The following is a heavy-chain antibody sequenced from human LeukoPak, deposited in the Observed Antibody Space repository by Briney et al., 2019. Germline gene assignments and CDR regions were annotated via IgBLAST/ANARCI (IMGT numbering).Heavy chain of an antibody. CDR1: GFIFSNFG. D-gene: IGHD5-24*01. CDR3: VKGGDGFNFGDH. CDR2: IWSDARKT. Sequence: GGSLRLSCAASGFIFSNFGMHWVRQTPGKGLEWVALIWSDARKTHYADSVMGRFTISRDNSENTLYLQMNSLRVEDTAVYYCVKGGDGFNFGDHWGQGNRVTVSS. V-gene: IGHV3-33*06. J-gene: IGHJ4*02.